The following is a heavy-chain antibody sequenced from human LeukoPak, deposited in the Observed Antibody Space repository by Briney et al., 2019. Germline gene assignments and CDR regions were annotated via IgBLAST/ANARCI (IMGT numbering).Heavy chain of an antibody. CDR1: GGSISSYY. Sequence: SETLSLTCTVSGGSISSYYWSWIRQPPGKGLEWIGYIYYSGSTNYNPSFKSRVTISVDTSKNQFSLKLSSVTAADTAVYYCAREWGSYFDYWGQGTLVTVSS. CDR2: IYYSGST. J-gene: IGHJ4*02. V-gene: IGHV4-59*01. CDR3: AREWGSYFDY. D-gene: IGHD3-16*01.